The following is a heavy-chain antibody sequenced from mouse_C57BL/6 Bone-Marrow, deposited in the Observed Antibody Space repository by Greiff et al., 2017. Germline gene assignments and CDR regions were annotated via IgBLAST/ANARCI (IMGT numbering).Heavy chain of an antibody. V-gene: IGHV1-54*01. J-gene: IGHJ4*01. CDR2: INPGSGGT. Sequence: QVQLQQSGAELVRPGTSVKVSCKASGYAFTNYLIAWVKQRPGQGLEWIGVINPGSGGTNYNEKFKGKATLTADKSSSTAYMQLSSLTSEDSVVYFCARSYYYYAMDYWGQGTSVTVSS. CDR1: GYAFTNYL. CDR3: ARSYYYYAMDY. D-gene: IGHD1-1*01.